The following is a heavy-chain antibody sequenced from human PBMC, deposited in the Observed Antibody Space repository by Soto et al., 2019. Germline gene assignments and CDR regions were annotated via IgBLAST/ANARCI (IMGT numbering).Heavy chain of an antibody. D-gene: IGHD2-15*01. Sequence: QVQLVQSGAEVKKPGASVKVSCKASGYTFTSYHMHWVRQAPGQGLEWMGIINPSGGSTSYAQKFQGRVNMTRDTSTSTVYMELSSLRSEDTAVYYCAREMDLGYCSGGSCYCFDYWGQGTLVTVSS. V-gene: IGHV1-46*03. CDR3: AREMDLGYCSGGSCYCFDY. CDR1: GYTFTSYH. CDR2: INPSGGST. J-gene: IGHJ4*02.